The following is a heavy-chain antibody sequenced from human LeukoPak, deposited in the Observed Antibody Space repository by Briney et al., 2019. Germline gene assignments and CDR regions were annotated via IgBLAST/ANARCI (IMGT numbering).Heavy chain of an antibody. CDR3: ARVSRGNYYFDY. CDR2: INTDGSRT. J-gene: IGHJ4*02. CDR1: GFTFSTYW. Sequence: PGGSLRLSCAASGFTFSTYWMHWVRQAPGKGLVWVSRINTDGSRTDSVEGRFTISRDNAKNTLYLQMNSLRAEDTAVYYCARVSRGNYYFDYWGPGTLVTASS. V-gene: IGHV3-74*01.